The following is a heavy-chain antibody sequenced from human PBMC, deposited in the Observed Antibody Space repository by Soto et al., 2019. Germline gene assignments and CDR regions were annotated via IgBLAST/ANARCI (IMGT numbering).Heavy chain of an antibody. CDR1: GFSFSDYF. D-gene: IGHD4-17*01. CDR2: INPSGDSR. Sequence: ASVKVSCKASGFSFSDYFIHWVRQAPVQGLEWMGIINPSGDSRNYAQKFQGRVTITRDTSTSTVYMDLSSLRYEDTAVYYCARENSQNYGTPAAVSWFHPWGQGTRVKVSS. CDR3: ARENSQNYGTPAAVSWFHP. J-gene: IGHJ5*02. V-gene: IGHV1-46*01.